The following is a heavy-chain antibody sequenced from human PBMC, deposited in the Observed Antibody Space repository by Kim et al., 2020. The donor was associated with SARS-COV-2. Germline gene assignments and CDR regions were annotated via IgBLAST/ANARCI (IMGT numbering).Heavy chain of an antibody. CDR1: GFTFSSYG. D-gene: IGHD2-2*01. Sequence: GGSLRLSCAASGFTFSSYGMHWVRQAPGKGLEWVAVISYDGSNKYYADSVKGRFTISRDNSKNTLYLQMNSLRAEDTAVYYCATLIVVVPAAPWYWGQGTLVTVSS. CDR2: ISYDGSNK. V-gene: IGHV3-30*03. CDR3: ATLIVVVPAAPWY. J-gene: IGHJ4*02.